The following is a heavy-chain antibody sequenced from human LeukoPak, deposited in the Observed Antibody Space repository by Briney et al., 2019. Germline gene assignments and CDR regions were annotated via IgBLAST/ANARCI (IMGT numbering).Heavy chain of an antibody. CDR2: ISSSGSTI. V-gene: IGHV3-48*03. J-gene: IGHJ4*02. CDR1: GFTFSSYE. D-gene: IGHD4-17*01. CDR3: ARGGTDYGDHGEY. Sequence: PGGALRLSCAASGFTFSSYEMNWVRQAPGKGLEWVSYISSSGSTIYYADSVKGRFTISRDNAKNSLYLQMNSLRAEDTAVYYCARGGTDYGDHGEYWGQGTLVTVSS.